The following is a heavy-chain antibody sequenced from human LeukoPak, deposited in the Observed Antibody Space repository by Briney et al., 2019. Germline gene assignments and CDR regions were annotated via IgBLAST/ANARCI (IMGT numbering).Heavy chain of an antibody. Sequence: ASVTVSCKASGYTFTVYYMHWVRQAPGQGLEWMGWINPNSGGTNYAQKFQGRVTMTRDTSISTAYMELSRLRSDDTAVYYCARAADTAMGGYYYYGMDVWGQGTTVTVSS. CDR3: ARAADTAMGGYYYYGMDV. D-gene: IGHD5-18*01. J-gene: IGHJ6*02. CDR1: GYTFTVYY. V-gene: IGHV1-2*02. CDR2: INPNSGGT.